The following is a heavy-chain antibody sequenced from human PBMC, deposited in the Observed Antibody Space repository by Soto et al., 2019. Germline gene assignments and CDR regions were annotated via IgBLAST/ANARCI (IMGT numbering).Heavy chain of an antibody. CDR2: ISGSGGTT. CDR1: GFTFSSYA. J-gene: IGHJ3*02. V-gene: IGHV3-23*01. CDR3: AKTANGWFSAFDS. D-gene: IGHD6-19*01. Sequence: EVQLLESGGGLVQPGGSLRLSCAASGFTFSSYAMSWVRQAPGKGLEWVSAISGSGGTTYYADSVKGRFTFSRDNSKNALYRQMNSLRAADTAVYYCAKTANGWFSAFDSWGQGTMVTVSS.